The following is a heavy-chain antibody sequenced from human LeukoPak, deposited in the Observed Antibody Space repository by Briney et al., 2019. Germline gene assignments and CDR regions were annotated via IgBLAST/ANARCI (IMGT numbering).Heavy chain of an antibody. V-gene: IGHV3-7*01. CDR2: INQDGSEK. Sequence: GGSLRLSCAASGFTVSSYWMSWVRQAPGQWREWVANINQDGSEKYYVDSVKGRFTISRDNAKNSLYLQMNSLRAEDTAVYYCARGPFVVIAYWGQGTPVTVSS. CDR1: GFTVSSYW. D-gene: IGHD2-21*01. CDR3: ARGPFVVIAY. J-gene: IGHJ4*02.